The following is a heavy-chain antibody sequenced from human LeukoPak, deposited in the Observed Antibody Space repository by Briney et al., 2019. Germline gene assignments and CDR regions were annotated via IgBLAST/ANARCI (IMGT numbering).Heavy chain of an antibody. Sequence: GGSLRLSCAASGFTFEDYGMHWVRHVPGKGLEWVSGLSSDSNHIDYADSVKGRFTISRDNANNYLYLQMNSLRAEDTAVYYCARDLSGVTGYTYGRGIDYWGQGTLVTVSS. V-gene: IGHV3-9*01. CDR1: GFTFEDYG. CDR2: LSSDSNHI. CDR3: ARDLSGVTGYTYGRGIDY. D-gene: IGHD5-18*01. J-gene: IGHJ4*02.